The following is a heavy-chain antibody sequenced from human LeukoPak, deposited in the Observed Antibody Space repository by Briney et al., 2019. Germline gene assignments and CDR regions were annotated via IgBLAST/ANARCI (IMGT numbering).Heavy chain of an antibody. D-gene: IGHD3-10*01. V-gene: IGHV3-48*01. J-gene: IGHJ4*02. CDR3: ARLHYHGDY. CDR2: ISSSSSTI. CDR1: GFTFSSYS. Sequence: GGSLRLSCAASGFTFSSYSMNWVRQAPGKGLEWVSYISSSSSTIYYADSVKGRFTISRDNAKNSLYLQMNSLRAEDTAVYYCARLHYHGDYWGQGTLVTVSS.